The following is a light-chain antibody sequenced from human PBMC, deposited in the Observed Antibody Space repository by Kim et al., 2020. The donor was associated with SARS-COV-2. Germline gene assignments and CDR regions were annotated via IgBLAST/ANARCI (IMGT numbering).Light chain of an antibody. CDR3: QQLGDSPRT. CDR2: SAS. CDR1: QSVSGIY. V-gene: IGKV3-20*01. Sequence: EVVLTQSPGTLSLSPGERATLSCRASQSVSGIYLAWYQQKRGQAPRLLIYSASTRATGIPARFSGSGSGTDFTLTISRLEPEDFAVYYCQQLGDSPRTFGQGTKVDIK. J-gene: IGKJ1*01.